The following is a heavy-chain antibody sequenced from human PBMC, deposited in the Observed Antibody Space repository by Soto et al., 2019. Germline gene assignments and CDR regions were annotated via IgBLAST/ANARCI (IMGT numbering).Heavy chain of an antibody. D-gene: IGHD4-4*01. V-gene: IGHV1-3*01. Sequence: GASVKVSCEASGYTFTSYAMPWVRQAPGQRHEWMGWINAGNGNTNYSQKFQGRVTITRDTSASTAYMELGSLRSEDTGVNHYARDQRVLQSPLLPHVGGMDVWGQDTAVTDYS. CDR2: INAGNGNT. J-gene: IGHJ6*02. CDR3: ARDQRVLQSPLLPHVGGMDV. CDR1: GYTFTSYA.